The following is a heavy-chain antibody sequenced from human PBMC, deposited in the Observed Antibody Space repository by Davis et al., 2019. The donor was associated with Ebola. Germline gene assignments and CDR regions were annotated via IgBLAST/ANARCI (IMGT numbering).Heavy chain of an antibody. CDR3: AKDNRGSYGTGYFDY. CDR2: ISYDGSNK. Sequence: GESLKISCAASGFTFSSYGMHWVRQAPGKGLEWVAVISYDGSNKYYADSVKGRFTISRDNSKNTLYLQMNSLRAEYTAVYYCAKDNRGSYGTGYFDYWGQGTLVTVSS. V-gene: IGHV3-30*18. D-gene: IGHD5-18*01. CDR1: GFTFSSYG. J-gene: IGHJ4*02.